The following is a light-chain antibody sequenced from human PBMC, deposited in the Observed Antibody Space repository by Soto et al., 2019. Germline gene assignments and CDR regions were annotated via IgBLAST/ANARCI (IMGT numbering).Light chain of an antibody. CDR2: DTS. CDR1: TGAVTSGHY. J-gene: IGLJ2*01. Sequence: QAVVTQEPSLTVSPGGTVTLTCGSSTGAVTSGHYPYWFQQKPGQAPRTLIYDTSNKPSGTPARFSGSLLGGKAALTLSGAQPEDEAEYYCLLSYSGPHVVFGGGTKLTVL. V-gene: IGLV7-46*01. CDR3: LLSYSGPHVV.